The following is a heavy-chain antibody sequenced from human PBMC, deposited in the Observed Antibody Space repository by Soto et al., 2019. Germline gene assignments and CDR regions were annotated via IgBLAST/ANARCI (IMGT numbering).Heavy chain of an antibody. J-gene: IGHJ4*02. Sequence: EVQLVESGGGMVRPGGSLRLSCVASGFTFDAYGMSWVRQAPGKGLEWVSAINWNGGSTGYADSVKGRFTVSRDNAKNSLYLQMNSLRAEDTALYYCTRDLAGFSGVYWGQGALVTVSS. CDR3: TRDLAGFSGVY. V-gene: IGHV3-20*04. CDR1: GFTFDAYG. CDR2: INWNGGST. D-gene: IGHD3-10*01.